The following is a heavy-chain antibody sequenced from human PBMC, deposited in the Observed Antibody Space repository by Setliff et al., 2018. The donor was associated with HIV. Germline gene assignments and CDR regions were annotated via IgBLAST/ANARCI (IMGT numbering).Heavy chain of an antibody. CDR1: GDSVSSNSAA. J-gene: IGHJ6*03. CDR2: TYYRSKWYN. CDR3: ARGTGIQLWLKGGDYYYYYMDV. D-gene: IGHD5-18*01. V-gene: IGHV6-1*01. Sequence: SQTLSLTCVISGDSVSSNSAAWNWIRQSPSRGLEWLGRTYYRSKWYNDYAVSVKSRITINPDTSKNQFSLQLNSVTPEDTAVYYCARGTGIQLWLKGGDYYYYYMDVWGKGTTVTVSS.